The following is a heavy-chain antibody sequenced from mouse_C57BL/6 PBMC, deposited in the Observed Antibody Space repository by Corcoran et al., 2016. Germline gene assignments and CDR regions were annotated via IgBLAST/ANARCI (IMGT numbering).Heavy chain of an antibody. V-gene: IGHV1-26*01. D-gene: IGHD1-1*01. CDR2: INPNNGGT. J-gene: IGHJ4*01. Sequence: EVQLQQSGPELVKPGASVKISCKASGYTFTDYYMNWVKQSHGKSLEWIGDINPNNGGTSYNQKFKGKATLTVDKSSSTAYMELRSRTSEDSAVDYWARAKEYCGSSLYYYAMDYGGQGTSVTVSS. CDR3: ARAKEYCGSSLYYYAMDY. CDR1: GYTFTDYY.